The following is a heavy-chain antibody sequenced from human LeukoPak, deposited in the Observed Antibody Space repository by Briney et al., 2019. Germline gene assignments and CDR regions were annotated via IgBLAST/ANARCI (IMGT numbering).Heavy chain of an antibody. J-gene: IGHJ4*02. Sequence: GGSLRLSCAASGYTVSSNYMSWVRQAPGKGLEWVSVIYSGGSTYYADSVKGRFTISRDNSKNTLYLQMNSLRAEDTAVYYCARGQVVISEYYFDYWGQGTLVTVSS. D-gene: IGHD3-22*01. CDR3: ARGQVVISEYYFDY. CDR2: IYSGGST. V-gene: IGHV3-53*01. CDR1: GYTVSSNY.